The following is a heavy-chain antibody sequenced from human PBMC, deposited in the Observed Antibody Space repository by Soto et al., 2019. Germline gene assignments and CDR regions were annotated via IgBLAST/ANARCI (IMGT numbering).Heavy chain of an antibody. CDR2: IFHSGRT. CDR3: ARWVEVSLDYFD. Sequence: SETLSLTCSVSRGSMTNDYYYWGWVRQRPGKGLEWIGHIFHSGRTYYNPSLKSRLSIGVDTSINRFSLNLNSLTAADTAVYYCARWVEVSLDYFD. CDR1: RGSMTNDYYY. J-gene: IGHJ4*01. V-gene: IGHV4-31*03. D-gene: IGHD1-1*01.